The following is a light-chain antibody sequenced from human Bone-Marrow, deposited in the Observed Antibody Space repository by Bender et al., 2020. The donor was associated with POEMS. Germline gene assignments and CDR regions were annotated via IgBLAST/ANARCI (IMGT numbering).Light chain of an antibody. CDR2: EVA. CDR3: SSYASGVTVI. J-gene: IGLJ2*01. V-gene: IGLV2-18*02. CDR1: SSDVGFYNR. Sequence: SALTQPPSVSGSPGQSVTISCTGTSSDVGFYNRVSWYQQPPGTAPKLIIYEVAYRPSGVPDRFSGSKSGNTASLPISGLQTEDEGDYFCSSYASGVTVIFGGGTELTVL.